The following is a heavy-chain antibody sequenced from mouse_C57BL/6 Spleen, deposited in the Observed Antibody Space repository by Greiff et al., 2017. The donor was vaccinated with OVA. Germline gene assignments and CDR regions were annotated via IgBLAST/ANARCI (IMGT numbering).Heavy chain of an antibody. Sequence: DVKLQESGPGLVKPSQSLSLTCSVTGYSITSGYYWNWIRQFPGNKLEWMGYISYDGSNNYNPSLKNRISITRDTSKNQFFLKLNSVTTEDTATYYCARAFYYSNYEDYWGQGTTLTVSS. J-gene: IGHJ2*01. V-gene: IGHV3-6*01. CDR2: ISYDGSN. CDR1: GYSITSGYY. CDR3: ARAFYYSNYEDY. D-gene: IGHD2-5*01.